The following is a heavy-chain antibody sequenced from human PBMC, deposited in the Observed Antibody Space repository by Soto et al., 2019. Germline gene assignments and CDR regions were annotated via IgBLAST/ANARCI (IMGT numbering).Heavy chain of an antibody. Sequence: QVQLVQSGAEVKKPWASVKVYCKASGYTLTTYGISWVRQAPGQGLEWMGWISAYNGNTNYAQQFQGRVTMTTDTSTSKAYMELRSLGSDDTAVYYCARDSGYGDFRFDYWGQGTLVTVSS. J-gene: IGHJ4*02. CDR2: ISAYNGNT. V-gene: IGHV1-18*01. D-gene: IGHD4-17*01. CDR3: ARDSGYGDFRFDY. CDR1: GYTLTTYG.